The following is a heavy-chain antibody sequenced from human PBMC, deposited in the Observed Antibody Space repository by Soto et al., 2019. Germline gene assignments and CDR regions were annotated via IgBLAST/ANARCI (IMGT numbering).Heavy chain of an antibody. CDR3: ARSHIVVVPAAMAVTTGYFDY. CDR2: IYYSGST. J-gene: IGHJ4*02. Sequence: SESLSLTCTVSGGSISSGDYYWSWIRQPPGKGLEWIGYIYYSGSTYYNPSLKSRVTISVDTSKNQFSLKLSSVTAADTAVYYCARSHIVVVPAAMAVTTGYFDYWGQGTLVTVS. D-gene: IGHD2-2*01. CDR1: GGSISSGDYY. V-gene: IGHV4-30-4*01.